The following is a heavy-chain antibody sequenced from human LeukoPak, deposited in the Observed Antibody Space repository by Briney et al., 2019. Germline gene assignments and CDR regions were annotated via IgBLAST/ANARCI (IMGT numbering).Heavy chain of an antibody. J-gene: IGHJ4*02. V-gene: IGHV3-11*01. CDR2: ISNGGSSI. Sequence: PGGSLRLSCAASGFTFSDYHMNWIRQAPGKGLEWVSYISNGGSSIDYADSVKGRFSISRDDAKKSLYLQMNRLTAEDTAVYYCARPSKVGSFFDFWGQGTLLTVSS. D-gene: IGHD1-26*01. CDR3: ARPSKVGSFFDF. CDR1: GFTFSDYH.